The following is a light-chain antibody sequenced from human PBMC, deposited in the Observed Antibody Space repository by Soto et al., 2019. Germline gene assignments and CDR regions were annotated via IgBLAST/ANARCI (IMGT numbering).Light chain of an antibody. Sequence: DIQMTQSPSSLSASLGDRVTITCRASQSISSYLNWYQQKPGKAPKLLIYAASSLQSGVPSRFSGSGSGTDFTLTISSLQPEDFATYYCQQSYSTPLTCGGGTKVEIK. CDR2: AAS. V-gene: IGKV1-39*01. CDR3: QQSYSTPLT. J-gene: IGKJ4*01. CDR1: QSISSY.